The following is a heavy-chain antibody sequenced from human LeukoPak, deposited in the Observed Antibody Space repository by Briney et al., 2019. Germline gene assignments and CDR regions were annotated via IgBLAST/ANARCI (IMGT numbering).Heavy chain of an antibody. V-gene: IGHV3-20*04. J-gene: IGHJ3*02. CDR1: GFTFDHYG. Sequence: GVSLRLSCAASGFTFDHYGMSWVRQVPGKGLEWVSGINWNGASTGYADSVKGRFTISRDNAKNSLYLQMNSLRAEDTALYYCARGGYSGSYYSAFDIWGQGTMVTVSS. CDR2: INWNGAST. D-gene: IGHD1-26*01. CDR3: ARGGYSGSYYSAFDI.